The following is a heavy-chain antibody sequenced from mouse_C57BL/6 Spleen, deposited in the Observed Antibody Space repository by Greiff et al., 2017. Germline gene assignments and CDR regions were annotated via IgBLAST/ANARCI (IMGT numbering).Heavy chain of an antibody. J-gene: IGHJ2*01. CDR1: GFTFSSYT. CDR3: ARKQLDSSGSRYFDY. D-gene: IGHD3-2*02. V-gene: IGHV5-9*01. Sequence: EVKVVESGGGLVKPGGSLKLSCAASGFTFSSYTMSWVRQTPEKRLEWVATISGGGGNTYYPDSVKGRFTISRDNAKNTLYLQMSSLRSEDTALYYCARKQLDSSGSRYFDYWGQGTTLTVSS. CDR2: ISGGGGNT.